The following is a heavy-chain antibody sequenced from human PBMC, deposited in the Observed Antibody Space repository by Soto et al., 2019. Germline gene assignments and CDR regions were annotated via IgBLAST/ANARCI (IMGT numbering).Heavy chain of an antibody. J-gene: IGHJ5*02. CDR1: GGSFSGYY. Sequence: SETLSLTCAVYGGSFSGYYWSWIRQPPGKGLEWIGEINHSGSTNYNPSLKSRVTISVDTSKNQFSLKLSSVTAADTAVYYCARRYSSGWYQDWFDPWGQGTLVTVSS. D-gene: IGHD6-19*01. CDR2: INHSGST. V-gene: IGHV4-34*01. CDR3: ARRYSSGWYQDWFDP.